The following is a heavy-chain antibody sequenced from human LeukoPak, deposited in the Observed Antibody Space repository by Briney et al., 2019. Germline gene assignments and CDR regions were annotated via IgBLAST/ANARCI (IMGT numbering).Heavy chain of an antibody. CDR3: ARLYDSSAWALFDF. D-gene: IGHD3-22*01. CDR1: GGTFSSYA. Sequence: SVKVSCKASGGTFSSYAISWVRQAPGQGLEWMGGIIPIFGTANYAQRFQGRVTITADKSTTTAYMELSSLRSEDTAVYYCARLYDSSAWALFDFWGQGTMVTVSS. V-gene: IGHV1-69*06. CDR2: IIPIFGTA. J-gene: IGHJ3*01.